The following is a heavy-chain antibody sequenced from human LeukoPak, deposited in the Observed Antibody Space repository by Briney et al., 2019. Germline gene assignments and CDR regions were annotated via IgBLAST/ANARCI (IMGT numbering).Heavy chain of an antibody. Sequence: GGSLRLSCAASGFTFSSYAMSWVRQAPGKGLERVSAISGSGGSTYYADSVKGRFTISRDNSKNTLYLQMNSLRAEDTAVYYCAKDQSSSWYWDYWGQGTLVTVSS. D-gene: IGHD6-13*01. CDR2: ISGSGGST. CDR3: AKDQSSSWYWDY. CDR1: GFTFSSYA. J-gene: IGHJ4*02. V-gene: IGHV3-23*01.